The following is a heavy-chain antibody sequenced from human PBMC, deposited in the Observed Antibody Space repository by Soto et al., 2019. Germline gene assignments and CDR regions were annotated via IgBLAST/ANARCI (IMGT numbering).Heavy chain of an antibody. CDR3: ARDRYTANWYFDL. D-gene: IGHD2-2*02. Sequence: QVQLVQSGAEVKKPGASVKISCETSGFTFTSYTFHWVRQAPGQRLEWVGWINSGNGKTEYSQNLQDRVTLTRDTSANPVFLELRPLTSDDTATYYCARDRYTANWYFDLWGRGTLVIVSS. J-gene: IGHJ2*01. V-gene: IGHV1-3*01. CDR2: INSGNGKT. CDR1: GFTFTSYT.